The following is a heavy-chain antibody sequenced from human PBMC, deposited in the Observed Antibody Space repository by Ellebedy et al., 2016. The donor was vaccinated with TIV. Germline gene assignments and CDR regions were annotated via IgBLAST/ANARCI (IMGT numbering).Heavy chain of an antibody. V-gene: IGHV1-24*01. D-gene: IGHD3-10*01. J-gene: IGHJ4*02. CDR3: ARVPYYYGSGSYYHFDY. Sequence: AASVKVSCKVSGYTLTELSMHWVRQAPGKGLEWMGGFDPEDGETIYAQKFQGRVTMTEDTSTDTAYMELSSLRSEDTAVYYCARVPYYYGSGSYYHFDYWGQGTLVTVSS. CDR1: GYTLTELS. CDR2: FDPEDGET.